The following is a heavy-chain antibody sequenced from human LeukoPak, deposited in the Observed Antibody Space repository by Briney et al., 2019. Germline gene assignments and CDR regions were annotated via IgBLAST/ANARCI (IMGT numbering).Heavy chain of an antibody. CDR2: IYTSGST. D-gene: IGHD3-22*01. J-gene: IGHJ4*02. CDR3: ATSYYYDSSGYFDYHDY. CDR1: GGSISSYY. V-gene: IGHV4-4*07. Sequence: PSETLSLTCTVSGGSISSYYWSWIRQLAGKGLEWIGRIYTSGSTNYNPSLKSRVTMSVDTSKNQFSLKLSSVTAADTAVYYCATSYYYDSSGYFDYHDYWGQGTLVTVSS.